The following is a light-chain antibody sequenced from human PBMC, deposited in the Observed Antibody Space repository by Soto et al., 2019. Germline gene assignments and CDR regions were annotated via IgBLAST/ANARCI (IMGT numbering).Light chain of an antibody. J-gene: IGKJ5*01. CDR2: GAS. CDR1: QSVGGD. CDR3: QQRNNWPPIT. Sequence: EIVMTQSPATLSVSPGERATLSCRASQSVGGDLAWYQQKPGQAPRLLIFGASRRATGVPDRFRGSGSETDFTLTITSLEPEDFAVYYCQQRNNWPPITFGQGTRLEIK. V-gene: IGKV3-15*01.